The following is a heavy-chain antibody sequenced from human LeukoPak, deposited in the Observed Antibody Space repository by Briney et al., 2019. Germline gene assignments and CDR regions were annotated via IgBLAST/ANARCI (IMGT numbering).Heavy chain of an antibody. CDR1: GGSFSGYY. CDR3: ARLRQIVAANADPSSGFDH. CDR2: ISHSERT. J-gene: IGHJ4*02. Sequence: SETLSLTCAVYGGSFSGYYWTWIRQPPGEGVEWFGEISHSERTNSNPSLKSRVTMSLDTSKNQFPLKLTSVTAADTAVYYCARLRQIVAANADPSSGFDHWGQGTLVTVSS. D-gene: IGHD6-25*01. V-gene: IGHV4-34*01.